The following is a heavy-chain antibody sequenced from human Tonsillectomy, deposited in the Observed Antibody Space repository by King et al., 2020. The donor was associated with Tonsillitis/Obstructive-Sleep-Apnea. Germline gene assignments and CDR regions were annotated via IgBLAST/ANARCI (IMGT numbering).Heavy chain of an antibody. J-gene: IGHJ3*02. Sequence: VQLVESGGGLVQPGGSLRLSCAASGFTFSSYWMSWVRQAPGKGLEWVANIKQDGSEKYYVDSVKGRFTISRDNAKNSLYLQMNSLRAEDTAVYYCARGQPYVLRFFDIWGQGTMVTVSS. CDR2: IKQDGSEK. D-gene: IGHD3-3*01. CDR3: ARGQPYVLRFFDI. V-gene: IGHV3-7*01. CDR1: GFTFSSYW.